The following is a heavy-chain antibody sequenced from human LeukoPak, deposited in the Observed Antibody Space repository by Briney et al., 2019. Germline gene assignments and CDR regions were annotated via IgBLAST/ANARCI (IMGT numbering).Heavy chain of an antibody. CDR1: GYSFTNYW. J-gene: IGHJ4*02. Sequence: GESLKISCKGSGYSFTNYWIGWVRQMPGKGLEWMGIIYPGDSDTRYSPSFQGQVTISADKSTSTAYLQWSSLKASDTAMYYCARQTKMYNYVLFAYWGQGPLVTVSS. V-gene: IGHV5-51*01. CDR2: IYPGDSDT. CDR3: ARQTKMYNYVLFAY. D-gene: IGHD1-1*01.